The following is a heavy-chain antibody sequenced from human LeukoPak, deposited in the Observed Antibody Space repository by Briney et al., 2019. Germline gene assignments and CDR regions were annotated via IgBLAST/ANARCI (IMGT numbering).Heavy chain of an antibody. D-gene: IGHD4-17*01. CDR1: GGSISSSSYY. CDR2: IYYSGST. Sequence: SETLSPTCTVSGGSISSSSYYWGWIRQPPGKGLEWIGSIYYSGSTYYNPSLKSRVTISVDTSKNQFSLKLSSVTAADTAVYYCARDLGGDYAHYWGQGTLVTVSS. J-gene: IGHJ4*02. V-gene: IGHV4-39*07. CDR3: ARDLGGDYAHY.